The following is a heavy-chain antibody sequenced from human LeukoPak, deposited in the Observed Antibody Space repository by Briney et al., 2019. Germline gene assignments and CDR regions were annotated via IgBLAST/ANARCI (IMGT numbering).Heavy chain of an antibody. CDR1: GFTFSSYG. CDR3: AKVNLSGSYPFFDY. CDR2: ISGSGGST. J-gene: IGHJ4*02. D-gene: IGHD1-26*01. V-gene: IGHV3-23*01. Sequence: PGGSLRLSCAASGFTFSSYGMHWVRQAPGKGLEWVSAISGSGGSTYYADSVKGRFTISRDNSKNTLYLQMNSLRAEDTAVYYCAKVNLSGSYPFFDYWGQGTLVTVSS.